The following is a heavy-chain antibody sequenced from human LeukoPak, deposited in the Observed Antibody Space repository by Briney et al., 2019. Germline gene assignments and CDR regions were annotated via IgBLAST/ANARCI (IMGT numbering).Heavy chain of an antibody. Sequence: SETLSLTCTVSGGSISNYYWSWIRQPAGKGLEWIGRIYTSGSTNYNPSLKSRVTMSVDTSKNRFSLKLSSLTAADTAVYYCARASHDYGDYSHFDYWGQGTLVTVSS. CDR2: IYTSGST. CDR3: ARASHDYGDYSHFDY. V-gene: IGHV4-4*07. D-gene: IGHD4-17*01. CDR1: GGSISNYY. J-gene: IGHJ4*02.